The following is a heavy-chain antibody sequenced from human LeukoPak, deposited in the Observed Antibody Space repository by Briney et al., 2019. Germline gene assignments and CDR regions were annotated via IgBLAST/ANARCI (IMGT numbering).Heavy chain of an antibody. Sequence: SETLSLTCTVSGGSISSSSYYWGWIRKPPGKGLEWIGSIYYSGSTYYNPSLKSRVTISVDTSKNQFSLKLSSVTAADTAVYYCARVLPTVSRDAFDIWGQGTTVTVSS. CDR2: IYYSGST. J-gene: IGHJ3*02. D-gene: IGHD4-17*01. V-gene: IGHV4-39*07. CDR1: GGSISSSSYY. CDR3: ARVLPTVSRDAFDI.